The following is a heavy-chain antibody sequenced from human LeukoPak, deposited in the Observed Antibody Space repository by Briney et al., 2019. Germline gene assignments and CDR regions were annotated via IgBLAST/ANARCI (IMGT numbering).Heavy chain of an antibody. V-gene: IGHV3-23*01. D-gene: IGHD3-10*01. CDR1: GFTFSSNA. Sequence: GGSLRLSCAASGFTFSSNAMSWVRQAPGKGLEWVSAISGSGGSTYYADSVKGRFTISRDNSKNTLYLQMNSLRAEDTAVYYCAKALAAFGELPSYFDYWGQGTLVTVSS. CDR2: ISGSGGST. J-gene: IGHJ4*02. CDR3: AKALAAFGELPSYFDY.